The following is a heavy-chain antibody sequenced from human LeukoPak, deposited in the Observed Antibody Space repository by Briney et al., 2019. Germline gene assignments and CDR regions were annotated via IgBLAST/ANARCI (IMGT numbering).Heavy chain of an antibody. CDR3: ARLGDYGAYLNWFDP. D-gene: IGHD4-17*01. J-gene: IGHJ5*02. CDR1: GGSISSSTYY. V-gene: IGHV4-39*01. Sequence: PSETLSLTCTVSGGSISSSTYYWGWIRQPPGKGLEWIGSIYYSGSTYYNPSLKSRVTISVDTSKNQFSLKVNSVTAADTAVHYCARLGDYGAYLNWFDPWGQGTLVTVSS. CDR2: IYYSGST.